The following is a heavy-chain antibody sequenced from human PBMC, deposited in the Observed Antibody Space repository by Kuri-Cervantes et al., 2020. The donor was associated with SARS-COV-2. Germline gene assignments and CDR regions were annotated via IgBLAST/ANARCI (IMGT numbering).Heavy chain of an antibody. D-gene: IGHD2-15*01. Sequence: ASVKVSCKASGYTFTGYYMHWVRQAPGQGLEWMGWINPNSGGTNYAQKFQGWVTMTRDTSVSTAYMELSRLRSDDTAVYYCARDRHCSGGSCYSLRYWGQGTLVTVSS. J-gene: IGHJ4*02. CDR2: INPNSGGT. V-gene: IGHV1-2*04. CDR1: GYTFTGYY. CDR3: ARDRHCSGGSCYSLRY.